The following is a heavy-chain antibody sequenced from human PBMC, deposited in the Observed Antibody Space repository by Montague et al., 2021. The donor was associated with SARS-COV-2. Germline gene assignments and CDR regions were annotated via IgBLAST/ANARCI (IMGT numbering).Heavy chain of an antibody. J-gene: IGHJ6*02. D-gene: IGHD2-8*01. Sequence: SETLSLTCIVSGGSTNYYYWSWIRQSPGKGLEWIGYMYYSGSTNYNPSLKSRVTMPIDRSKNQFSLKLRSVTAADTAVYYCASVARYCTNGVCQTYYYYGLDVWGQGTTVTVSS. CDR2: MYYSGST. V-gene: IGHV4-59*01. CDR3: ASVARYCTNGVCQTYYYYGLDV. CDR1: GGSTNYYY.